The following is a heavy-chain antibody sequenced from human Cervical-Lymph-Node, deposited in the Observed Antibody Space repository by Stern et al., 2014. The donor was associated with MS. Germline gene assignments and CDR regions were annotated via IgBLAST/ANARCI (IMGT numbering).Heavy chain of an antibody. V-gene: IGHV3-11*01. Sequence: QVQLVESGGGLVKPGGSLRLSCEASGFSFSDYYMSWIRQAPGKGLEWLSYIGSRGSSVSYAGSVKARFPIPRENARNSLFLQMDSLRSEDTALYYCARGPHYGDKRNWFDPWGQGILVTVSS. CDR1: GFSFSDYY. D-gene: IGHD4-17*01. CDR3: ARGPHYGDKRNWFDP. CDR2: IGSRGSSV. J-gene: IGHJ5*02.